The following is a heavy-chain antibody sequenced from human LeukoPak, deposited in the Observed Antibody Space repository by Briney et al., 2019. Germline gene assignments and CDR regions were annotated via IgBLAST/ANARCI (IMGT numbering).Heavy chain of an antibody. V-gene: IGHV1-2*02. CDR2: INPNSGGT. CDR3: GSWDYGSGSYSPYY. D-gene: IGHD3-10*01. J-gene: IGHJ4*02. CDR1: GYTFTGYY. Sequence: ASVKVSCKASGYTFTGYYIHWVRQAPGQGREWMGWINPNSGGTKFAQKFQGRVTMTRDTSISTAYMELSGLGSDDTAVYYCGSWDYGSGSYSPYYWGQGTLVTVSS.